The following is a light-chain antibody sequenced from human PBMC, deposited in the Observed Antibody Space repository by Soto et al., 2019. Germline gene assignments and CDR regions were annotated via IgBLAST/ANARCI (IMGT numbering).Light chain of an antibody. CDR2: GAS. J-gene: IGKJ1*01. V-gene: IGKV3-20*01. Sequence: EIVLTQSPGTLSLSPGERATLSCRASQSVSSSYLAWYQQKPGQAPRLLIYGASSRATGIPDSFSGSGSGTDFTLAIGSLEPDDFAVYYCKQYDSSPKTFGQGTKVEIK. CDR1: QSVSSSY. CDR3: KQYDSSPKT.